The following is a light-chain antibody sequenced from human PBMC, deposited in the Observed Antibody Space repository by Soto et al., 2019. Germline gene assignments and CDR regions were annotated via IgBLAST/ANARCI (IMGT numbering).Light chain of an antibody. CDR1: QSVSSSY. J-gene: IGKJ4*01. CDR3: QKYGSSPAT. V-gene: IGKV3-20*01. CDR2: GAS. Sequence: EIVLTQSPGTLSLSPGERATLSCRASQSVSSSYLAWYQQKPVQAPSLLIYGASIRSTGIPDRFSGSGSGTDFTLTISRLESEDFEVYYCQKYGSSPATFGGGNKVEIK.